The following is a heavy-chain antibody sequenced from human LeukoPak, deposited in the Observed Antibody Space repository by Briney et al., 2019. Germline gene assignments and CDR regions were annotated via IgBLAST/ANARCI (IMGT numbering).Heavy chain of an antibody. J-gene: IGHJ3*02. V-gene: IGHV1-2*02. CDR2: INPNSGGT. CDR1: GYTFTGYY. CDR3: ATNRGRITIFGVVIIFAFDI. Sequence: ASVKVSCKASGYTFTGYYKHWVRQAPGQGLEGMGWINPNSGGTNYAQKFQGRVTMTRDTSISTAYMELSRLRSDDTAVYYCATNRGRITIFGVVIIFAFDIWGQGTMVTVSS. D-gene: IGHD3-3*01.